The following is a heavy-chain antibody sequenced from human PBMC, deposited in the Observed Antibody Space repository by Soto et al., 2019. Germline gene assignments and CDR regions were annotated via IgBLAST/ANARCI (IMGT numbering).Heavy chain of an antibody. D-gene: IGHD6-13*01. V-gene: IGHV3-49*03. CDR2: IRSKAYGGTT. CDR3: TRPSAFYSSSWYYFDY. Sequence: GGSLRLSCTASGFTFGDYAMSWFRQAPGKGLEWVGFIRSKAYGGTTEYAASVKGRFTISRDDSKSIAYLQMNSLKTEDTAVYYCTRPSAFYSSSWYYFDYWGQGTLVTVSS. CDR1: GFTFGDYA. J-gene: IGHJ4*02.